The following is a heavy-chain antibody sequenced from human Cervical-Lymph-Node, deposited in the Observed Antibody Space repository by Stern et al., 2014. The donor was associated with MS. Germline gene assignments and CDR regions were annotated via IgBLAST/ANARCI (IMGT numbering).Heavy chain of an antibody. Sequence: VQLEESGSEVKKPGSSVRVSCKASGGTFSSSGISWVRQAPGQGLEWMGRIIPILSITNYAQNFQSRVTITADKSTSTAYMELSSLRSEDTAVYYCATLGVTTGDFDPWGQGTLVTVSS. CDR1: GGTFSSSG. D-gene: IGHD4-17*01. CDR2: IIPILSIT. J-gene: IGHJ5*02. CDR3: ATLGVTTGDFDP. V-gene: IGHV1-69*09.